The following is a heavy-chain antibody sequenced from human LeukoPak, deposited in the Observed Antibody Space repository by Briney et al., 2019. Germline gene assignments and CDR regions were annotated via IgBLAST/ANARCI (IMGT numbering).Heavy chain of an antibody. V-gene: IGHV3-30*18. CDR3: AKDRGVAGTMAD. Sequence: PGRSLRLSCAASGFTFSSYGMHRVRQAPGKGLEWVTVISYDGSEIHYADSVKGRFTISRDNSKNTLYLQMNSLRTEDTAVYHCAKDRGVAGTMADWGQGTLVIVSS. CDR1: GFTFSSYG. J-gene: IGHJ4*02. D-gene: IGHD6-19*01. CDR2: ISYDGSEI.